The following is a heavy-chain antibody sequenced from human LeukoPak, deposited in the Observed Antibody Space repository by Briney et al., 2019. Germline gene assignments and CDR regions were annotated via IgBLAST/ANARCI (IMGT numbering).Heavy chain of an antibody. CDR3: ASWSEKKVYNWFDY. D-gene: IGHD2-8*01. J-gene: IGHJ5*01. V-gene: IGHV4-31*03. CDR2: IYYSGST. Sequence: DPSQTLSLTCTVSGVSISSGGYYWVWLRQHPGKGLEWIGYIYYSGSTYYNPSLKSRVTISVDTYKNQFSLKLSSVTAADTAVYYCASWSEKKVYNWFDYWGQGTLVTVFS. CDR1: GVSISSGGYY.